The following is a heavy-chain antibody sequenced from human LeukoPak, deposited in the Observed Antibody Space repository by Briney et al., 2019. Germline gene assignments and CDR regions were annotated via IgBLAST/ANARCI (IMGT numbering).Heavy chain of an antibody. Sequence: GGSLRLSCAASGFTFSSYEMNWVRQAPGKGLEWVSYISSSGSTIYYAASVKGRFTISRDNAKNSLYLQMNSLRAEDTAVYYCARISSGWHFDYWGQGTLVTVPS. J-gene: IGHJ4*02. CDR2: ISSSGSTI. V-gene: IGHV3-48*03. D-gene: IGHD6-19*01. CDR3: ARISSGWHFDY. CDR1: GFTFSSYE.